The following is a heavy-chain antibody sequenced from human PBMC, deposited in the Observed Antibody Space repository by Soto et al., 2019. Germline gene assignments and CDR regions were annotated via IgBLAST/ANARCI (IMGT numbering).Heavy chain of an antibody. Sequence: GASVKVSCKASGYTFTGYAMHWVRQAPGQRLEWMGWINAGNGNTKYSQKFQGRVTITRDTSASIAYMELSSLRSEDTAVYYCARAVAVPADFDYWGPGTLVTVSS. CDR2: INAGNGNT. D-gene: IGHD6-19*01. J-gene: IGHJ4*02. CDR3: ARAVAVPADFDY. CDR1: GYTFTGYA. V-gene: IGHV1-3*01.